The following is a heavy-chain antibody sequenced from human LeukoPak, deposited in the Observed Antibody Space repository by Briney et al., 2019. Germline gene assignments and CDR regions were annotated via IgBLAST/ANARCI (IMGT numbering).Heavy chain of an antibody. Sequence: PGGSLRLSCAASGFTFSSYSMKWVRQAPGKGLEWVSYIGRTGTTIYYADSVEGRFTVSRDNAKNSLYLQMNSLRAEDTAVYYCARDRGISGYNPNWFDPWGQGTLVTVSS. CDR2: IGRTGTTI. D-gene: IGHD3-22*01. V-gene: IGHV3-48*04. CDR1: GFTFSSYS. J-gene: IGHJ5*02. CDR3: ARDRGISGYNPNWFDP.